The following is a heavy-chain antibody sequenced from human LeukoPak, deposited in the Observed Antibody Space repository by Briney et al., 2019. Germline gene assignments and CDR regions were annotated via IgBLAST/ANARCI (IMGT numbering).Heavy chain of an antibody. V-gene: IGHV3-21*01. CDR2: ISSSSSYI. Sequence: PGGSLRISCTASGFTFGDYAMSWVRQAPGKGLDWVSSISSSSSYIYYADSVKGRFTISRDNAKNSLYLQMNSLRAEDTAVYYCARTRGYSDAFDIWGQGTMVTVSS. J-gene: IGHJ3*02. CDR3: ARTRGYSDAFDI. CDR1: GFTFGDYA. D-gene: IGHD5-18*01.